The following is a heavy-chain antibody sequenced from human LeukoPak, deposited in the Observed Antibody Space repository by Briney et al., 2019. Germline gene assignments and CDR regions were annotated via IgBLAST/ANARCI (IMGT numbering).Heavy chain of an antibody. J-gene: IGHJ3*01. CDR2: VSPSGTTI. Sequence: GGSLRLSCAASGFTFSSYWMSWGRQAPGKGLEWVSYVSPSGTTIFYAASLKGRFAISRDNDKESLSLQMNSLRAEDTAVYYCARGDYGRYAFDFWGQGTMVTVSS. CDR3: ARGDYGRYAFDF. V-gene: IGHV3-48*04. D-gene: IGHD4/OR15-4a*01. CDR1: GFTFSSYW.